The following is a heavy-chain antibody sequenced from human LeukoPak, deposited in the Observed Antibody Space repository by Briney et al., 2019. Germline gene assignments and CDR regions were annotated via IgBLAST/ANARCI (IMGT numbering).Heavy chain of an antibody. V-gene: IGHV4-38-2*02. J-gene: IGHJ3*02. CDR3: ARDSSLSSGPTDGFDI. D-gene: IGHD3-22*01. Sequence: SETLSLTCAVSGYFISTGYYWGWIRQPPGKGLELIGSIYHSGNTYYNPSLKSRATISVDTSKNQFSLKLTSVTAADTAVYYCARDSSLSSGPTDGFDIWGQGTLVTVSS. CDR1: GYFISTGYY. CDR2: IYHSGNT.